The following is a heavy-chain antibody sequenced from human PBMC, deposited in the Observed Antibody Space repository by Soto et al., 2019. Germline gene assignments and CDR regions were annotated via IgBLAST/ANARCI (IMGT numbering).Heavy chain of an antibody. Sequence: GASVKVSCKASGYTFTSYNINWVRQAPGQGLEWVAGSTSNSGNSDYAQKFHGRLTVTRDTSISTAYMELSSLRSDDTAVYYCVLLGVFDHWGPRTLVTVSS. CDR3: VLLGVFDH. J-gene: IGHJ4*02. CDR1: GYTFTSYN. CDR2: STSNSGNS. D-gene: IGHD3-3*01. V-gene: IGHV1-8*01.